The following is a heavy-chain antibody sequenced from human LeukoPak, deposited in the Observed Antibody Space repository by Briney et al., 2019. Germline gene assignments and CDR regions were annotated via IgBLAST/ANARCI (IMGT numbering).Heavy chain of an antibody. J-gene: IGHJ6*03. CDR2: IIPIFGTP. V-gene: IGHV1-69*06. Sequence: SVKVPCKASGASFSSYAISWVRQAPGQGLEWMGRIIPIFGTPNYAQRFQGRVTITADIVSSTAYMEVNNLTSEDTAVYFCAKQGALRQDYYMDVWGNGTTVTVSS. CDR3: AKQGALRQDYYMDV. CDR1: GASFSSYA.